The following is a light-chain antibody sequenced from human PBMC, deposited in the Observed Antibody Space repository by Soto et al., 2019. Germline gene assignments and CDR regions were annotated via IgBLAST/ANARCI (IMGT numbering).Light chain of an antibody. CDR2: KAS. CDR3: QHYNSYSEA. Sequence: DIQMNQSPSTLSGSVGDRVTITCRASQTISSWLAWYQQNPGKAPKLLIYKASTLKSGVPSRFSGSGSGTEFTLTISSLQPDDFATYYCQHYNSYSEAFGQGTKVDIK. J-gene: IGKJ1*01. CDR1: QTISSW. V-gene: IGKV1-5*03.